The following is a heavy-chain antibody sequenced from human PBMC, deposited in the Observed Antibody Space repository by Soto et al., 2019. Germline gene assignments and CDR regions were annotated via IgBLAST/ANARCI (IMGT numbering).Heavy chain of an antibody. J-gene: IGHJ3*02. V-gene: IGHV3-74*01. CDR1: GFTSSSYW. Sequence: EVQLVESGGGLVQPGGSLRLSCAASGFTSSSYWIHWVRQAPGKGLVWVSRISNDGSSTNYADSVKGRFTISRDNAKKTGYMQMSSLRAEETAVYYCARDKYYYDSSDHFSADAFDIWGQGTMVTVSS. CDR3: ARDKYYYDSSDHFSADAFDI. CDR2: ISNDGSST. D-gene: IGHD3-22*01.